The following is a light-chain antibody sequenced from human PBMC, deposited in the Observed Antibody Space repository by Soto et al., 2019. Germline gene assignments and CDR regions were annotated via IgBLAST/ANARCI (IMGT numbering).Light chain of an antibody. CDR1: SSDLGSYDL. J-gene: IGLJ1*01. CDR3: CSYAGSGTFYV. Sequence: QSVLTQPVSVSGSPGQSITISCTGTSSDLGSYDLVSWYQQHPGKAPKLMVYEVTKRPSGVSNRFSGSKSGNTASLTISGLQAEDEADYSCCSYAGSGTFYVFGSGTKVTVL. CDR2: EVT. V-gene: IGLV2-23*02.